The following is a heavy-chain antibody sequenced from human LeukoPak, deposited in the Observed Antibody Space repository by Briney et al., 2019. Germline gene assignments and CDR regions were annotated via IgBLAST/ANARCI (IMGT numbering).Heavy chain of an antibody. J-gene: IGHJ4*02. CDR3: ARAAVTGTPLSFDY. CDR2: ISYSGST. CDR1: GGSKSSHY. V-gene: IGHV4-59*11. D-gene: IGHD6-19*01. Sequence: SETLSLTCTVSGGSKSSHYWSWIRQPPGKGLQWIGYISYSGSTNYNPSLKSRVTMSVDTSKNQFSLRLSSVTAADTAVYYCARAAVTGTPLSFDYWGQGTLVTVSS.